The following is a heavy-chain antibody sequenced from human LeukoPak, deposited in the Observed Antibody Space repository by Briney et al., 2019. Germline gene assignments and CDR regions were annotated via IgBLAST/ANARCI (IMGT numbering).Heavy chain of an antibody. D-gene: IGHD2-21*01. CDR2: ISAYNGNT. J-gene: IGHJ6*03. CDR1: GYTFTSYG. V-gene: IGHV1-18*01. Sequence: GASVKVSCKASGYTFTSYGISWVRQAPGQGPEWMGWISAYNGNTNYAQKLQGRVTMTTDTSTSTAYMELRSLRSDDTAVYYCARSSCGGDCYSYYYYYMDVWGKGTTVTVSS. CDR3: ARSSCGGDCYSYYYYYMDV.